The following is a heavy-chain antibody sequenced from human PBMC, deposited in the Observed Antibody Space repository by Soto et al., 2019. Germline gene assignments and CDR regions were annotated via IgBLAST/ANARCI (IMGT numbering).Heavy chain of an antibody. J-gene: IGHJ4*02. CDR3: ARDQPGYSYGYGLGY. D-gene: IGHD5-18*01. V-gene: IGHV3-21*01. CDR1: GSTSSGNS. CDR2: ISSSSGYI. Sequence: EVQLVESGGGLVRPGGSLRFSCAAFGSTSSGNSMNWVRQPPGRGLEWVSSISSSSGYIYYADSVRGRFTISRDNAKNSLYLQMNSLRAEDTAVYYCARDQPGYSYGYGLGYWGQGTLVTVSS.